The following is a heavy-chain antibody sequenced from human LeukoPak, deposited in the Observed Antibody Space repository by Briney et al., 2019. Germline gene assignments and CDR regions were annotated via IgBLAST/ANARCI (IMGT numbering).Heavy chain of an antibody. J-gene: IGHJ6*02. D-gene: IGHD2/OR15-2a*01. Sequence: GGSLRLSCAASGFTFSNYAVSWVRQAPGKGLEWVSSISGSAGTTYYADSVKGRFTISRDNSKNTLYLQMNSLRAEDTAVYYCARVYSNSPEYGMDVWGQGTTVTVSS. CDR3: ARVYSNSPEYGMDV. V-gene: IGHV3-23*01. CDR1: GFTFSNYA. CDR2: ISGSAGTT.